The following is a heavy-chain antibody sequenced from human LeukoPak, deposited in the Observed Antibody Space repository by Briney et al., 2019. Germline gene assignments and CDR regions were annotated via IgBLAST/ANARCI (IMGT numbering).Heavy chain of an antibody. V-gene: IGHV3-21*01. D-gene: IGHD1-26*01. J-gene: IGHJ4*02. CDR1: GFTFSSYS. Sequence: AGGSLRLSCAASGFTFSSYSMNWVRQAPGKGLEWVSSISSSSSHIYYADSVKGRFTISRDNAKNSLYLQMNSLRAEDTAVYYCARGQNSGSYYWGQGTLVTVSS. CDR2: ISSSSSHI. CDR3: ARGQNSGSYY.